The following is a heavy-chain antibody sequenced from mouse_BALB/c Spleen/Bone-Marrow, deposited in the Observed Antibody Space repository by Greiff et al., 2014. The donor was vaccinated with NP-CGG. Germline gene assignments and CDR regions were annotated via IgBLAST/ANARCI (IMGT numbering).Heavy chain of an antibody. J-gene: IGHJ2*01. Sequence: VQLQESGAELAKPGASVKLSCKASGYTFTTYWMHWVKQRPGQGLEWIGYINPSTGYTEYIHKFKDKATLTADKSSSTAYMQLNSLTSEDSSVYYCVLITPVVSDYWGQGTTLTVSS. CDR1: GYTFTTYW. CDR3: VLITPVVSDY. D-gene: IGHD1-1*01. CDR2: INPSTGYT. V-gene: IGHV1-7*01.